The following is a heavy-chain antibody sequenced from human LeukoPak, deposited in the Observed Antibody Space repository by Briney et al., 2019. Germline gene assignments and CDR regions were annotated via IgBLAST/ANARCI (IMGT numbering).Heavy chain of an antibody. CDR1: GFIFSNYW. J-gene: IGHJ4*02. Sequence: GGSLRLSCAASGFIFSNYWMNWVRQAPGKGLEWVGSIRGDGNEESYVDSVKGRFTISRDNAKNSLYLQVYSLRAEDTAVYYCAKGEGAHTHWGQGTLVTVSS. CDR2: IRGDGNEE. V-gene: IGHV3-7*03. CDR3: AKGEGAHTH. D-gene: IGHD1-26*01.